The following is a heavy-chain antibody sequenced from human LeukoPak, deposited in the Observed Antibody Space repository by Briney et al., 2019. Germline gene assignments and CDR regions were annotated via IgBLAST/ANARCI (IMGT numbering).Heavy chain of an antibody. J-gene: IGHJ6*03. V-gene: IGHV4-34*01. CDR1: GGSFSGYY. Sequence: PSETLSLTCAVYGGSFSGYYWSWIRQPPGRGREWIGEINHSGSTNYNPSLKSRVTISVDTSKNQFSLKLSSVTAADTAVYYCAGTYYGSGSYRIFYYYYMDVWGKGTTVTISS. CDR3: AGTYYGSGSYRIFYYYYMDV. CDR2: INHSGST. D-gene: IGHD3-10*01.